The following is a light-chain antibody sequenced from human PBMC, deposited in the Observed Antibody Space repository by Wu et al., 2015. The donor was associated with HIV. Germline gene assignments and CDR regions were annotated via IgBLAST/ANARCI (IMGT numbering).Light chain of an antibody. Sequence: DIVLTQSPATLSLSPGQRATLSCRASQSVTSYLAWYQQKPGQAPRLLMFDASTRATGIPVRFSGSGSGTDFTLTISSLEPEDVATYYCQKYNTAPWTFGQGTKVEMK. J-gene: IGKJ1*01. CDR2: DAS. CDR3: QKYNTAPWT. V-gene: IGKV3-11*01. CDR1: QSVTSY.